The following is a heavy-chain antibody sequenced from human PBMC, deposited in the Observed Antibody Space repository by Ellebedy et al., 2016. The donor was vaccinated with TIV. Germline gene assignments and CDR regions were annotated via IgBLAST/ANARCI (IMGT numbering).Heavy chain of an antibody. D-gene: IGHD2-15*01. Sequence: GESLKISCAASGFTLSTYAMTWVRQAPGKGLEWVSSISGGGNTYYADSVKGRFTISRDNSKNTLYLQLNSLRAEDTAVYYCAKGCGGSCYWEAYWGQGTLVTVSS. CDR2: ISGGGNT. J-gene: IGHJ4*02. CDR1: GFTLSTYA. CDR3: AKGCGGSCYWEAY. V-gene: IGHV3-23*01.